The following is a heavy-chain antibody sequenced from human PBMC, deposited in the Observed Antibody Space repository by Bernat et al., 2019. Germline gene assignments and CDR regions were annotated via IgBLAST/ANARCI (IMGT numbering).Heavy chain of an antibody. CDR1: GGSISSSNW. CDR3: ARDFNVLRFLEWSHQIDWYFDL. V-gene: IGHV4-4*02. Sequence: QVQLQESGPGLVKPSGTLSLTCAVSGGSISSSNWWSWVRQPPGKGLEWIGEIYHSGSTNYNPSLKSRVTISVDKSKNQFSLKLSSVTAADTAVYYCARDFNVLRFLEWSHQIDWYFDLWGRGTLVTVSS. J-gene: IGHJ2*01. D-gene: IGHD3-3*01. CDR2: IYHSGST.